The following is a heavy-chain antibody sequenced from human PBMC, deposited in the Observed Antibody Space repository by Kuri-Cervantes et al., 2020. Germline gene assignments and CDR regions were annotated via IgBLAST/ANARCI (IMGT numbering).Heavy chain of an antibody. V-gene: IGHV3-30*02. CDR3: AKDRYSSGWYKDY. CDR1: GFTFSSYG. J-gene: IGHJ4*02. CDR2: IRYDGSNK. Sequence: GESLKISCAASGFTFSSYGMHWVRQAPGKGLEWVAFIRYDGSNKYYADSVKGRFTISRDNSKNTLYLQMNSLRAEDTAVYYCAKDRYSSGWYKDYWGQGTLVTVSS. D-gene: IGHD6-19*01.